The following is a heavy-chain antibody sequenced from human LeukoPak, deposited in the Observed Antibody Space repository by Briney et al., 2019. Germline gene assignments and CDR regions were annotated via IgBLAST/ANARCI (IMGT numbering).Heavy chain of an antibody. CDR1: GGSIIRSTDF. CDR3: TRSAGGSDLSRTFDH. D-gene: IGHD3-16*01. V-gene: IGHV4-39*01. J-gene: IGHJ4*02. Sequence: PSETLSLTCNVSGGSIIRSTDFWGWIRQPQGKGLEWIGSVYYSGSTYYNPSLNSRVTIYVDTSKNQFSLKLTSVTAADTAVYSCTRSAGGSDLSRTFDHWGQGTLVTVSS. CDR2: VYYSGST.